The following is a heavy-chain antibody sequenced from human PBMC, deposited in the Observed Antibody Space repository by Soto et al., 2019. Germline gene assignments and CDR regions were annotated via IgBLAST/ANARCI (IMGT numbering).Heavy chain of an antibody. D-gene: IGHD4-17*01. J-gene: IGHJ4*02. CDR2: IKSKTDGGTT. CDR1: GFTFSNAW. CDR3: TTDLLRGDYPAAPFDY. V-gene: IGHV3-15*07. Sequence: EVQLVESGGGLVKPGGSLRLSCAASGFTFSNAWMNWVRQAPGKGLEWVGRIKSKTDGGTTDYAAPVKGRLTISRDDSKNTLYLQMNSLKTEDTAVYYCTTDLLRGDYPAAPFDYWGQGTLVTVSS.